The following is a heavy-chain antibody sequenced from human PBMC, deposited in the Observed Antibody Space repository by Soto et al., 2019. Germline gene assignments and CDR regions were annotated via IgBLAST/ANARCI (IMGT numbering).Heavy chain of an antibody. Sequence: QLQLVESGGGVVQPGTSLRLSCAASGFRFKSFVMHWVRQAPGKGLDWVAFTSYDGNNKDYGDSVKGRFTVSRDNTQNTLHLQMDFLRPEDTALYSCARWGTTGGFELWGHGTLVSVSS. CDR2: TSYDGNNK. CDR3: ARWGTTGGFEL. CDR1: GFRFKSFV. V-gene: IGHV3-30*19. D-gene: IGHD3-16*01. J-gene: IGHJ4*01.